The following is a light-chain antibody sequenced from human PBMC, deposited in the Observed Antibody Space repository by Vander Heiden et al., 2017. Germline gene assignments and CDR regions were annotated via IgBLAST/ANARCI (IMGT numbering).Light chain of an antibody. V-gene: IGKV3-11*01. CDR3: QQRSNGHRPLT. CDR1: QSVSSY. CDR2: DAS. Sequence: EIVLPQSPATLSLSPGERATLSCRASQSVSSYLAWYQQKPGQAPRLLIYDASNRATGIPARFSGSGSGTDFTLTISSLEPEDFAVYYCQQRSNGHRPLTFGGGTKVEIK. J-gene: IGKJ4*01.